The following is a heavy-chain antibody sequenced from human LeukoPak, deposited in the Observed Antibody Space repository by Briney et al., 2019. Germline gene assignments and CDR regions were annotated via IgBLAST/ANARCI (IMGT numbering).Heavy chain of an antibody. CDR2: IYYSGST. V-gene: IGHV4-39*01. J-gene: IGHJ4*02. CDR1: GGSISSSSYY. D-gene: IGHD4-17*01. CDR3: ARPLDYGDPLFDY. Sequence: SETLSLTCTVSGGSISSSSYYWGWIRQPPGKGLEWTGSIYYSGSTYYNPSLKSRVTISVDTSKNQFSLKLSSVTAADTAVYYCARPLDYGDPLFDYWGQGTLVTVSS.